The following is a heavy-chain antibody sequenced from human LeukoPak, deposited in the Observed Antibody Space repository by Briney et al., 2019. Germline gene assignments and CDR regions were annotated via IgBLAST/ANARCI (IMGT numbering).Heavy chain of an antibody. CDR2: IYTSGST. V-gene: IGHV4-4*07. D-gene: IGHD3-22*01. CDR1: GGSISSYY. Sequence: PSETLSLTCTVSGGSISSYYWSWIRQPAGKGLEWIGRIYTSGSTNYNPSLKSRAPMSVDTSKNQFSLKLSSVTAADTAVYYCARLRKTYYYDSSGYYYFDYWGQGTLVTVSS. J-gene: IGHJ4*02. CDR3: ARLRKTYYYDSSGYYYFDY.